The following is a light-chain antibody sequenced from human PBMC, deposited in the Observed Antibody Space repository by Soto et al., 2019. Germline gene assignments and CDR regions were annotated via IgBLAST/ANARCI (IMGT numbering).Light chain of an antibody. CDR3: QKGYTSSIN. CDR2: SVS. Sequence: DIQMTQSPSSLSASVGDIVTITCRASQSIGKHLNWYQQKPGKAPKFLIYSVSSLQSGVPSRFSGSGSGTAFTLTINSLQPEDFATYYCQKGYTSSINFGQGTRLEIK. V-gene: IGKV1-39*01. J-gene: IGKJ5*01. CDR1: QSIGKH.